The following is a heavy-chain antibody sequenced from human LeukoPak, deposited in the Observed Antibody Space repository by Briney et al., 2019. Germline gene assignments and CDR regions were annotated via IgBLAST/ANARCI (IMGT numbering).Heavy chain of an antibody. CDR3: ARAPGYYYYGMDV. V-gene: IGHV3-48*03. J-gene: IGHJ6*04. CDR2: ISSSGSTI. Sequence: GGSLRLSCAAPGFTFSSYEMNWVRQAPGKGLEWVSYISSSGSTIYYADSVKGRFTISRDNAKNSLYLQMNSLRAEDTAVYYCARAPGYYYYGMDVWGKGTTVTVSS. CDR1: GFTFSSYE.